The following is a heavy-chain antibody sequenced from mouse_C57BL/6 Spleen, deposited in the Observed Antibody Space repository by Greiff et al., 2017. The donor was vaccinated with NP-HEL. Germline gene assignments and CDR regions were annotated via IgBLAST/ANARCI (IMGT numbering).Heavy chain of an antibody. Sequence: QVQLQQPGAELVKPGASVKLSCKASGYTFTSYWMHWVKQRPGQGLEWIGMIHPNSGSTNYNEKFKSKATLTVDKSSSTAYMQLSSLTSEDSAVYYGARYDGYLYYYAMDYWGQGTSVTVSS. CDR1: GYTFTSYW. V-gene: IGHV1-64*01. J-gene: IGHJ4*01. D-gene: IGHD2-3*01. CDR2: IHPNSGST. CDR3: ARYDGYLYYYAMDY.